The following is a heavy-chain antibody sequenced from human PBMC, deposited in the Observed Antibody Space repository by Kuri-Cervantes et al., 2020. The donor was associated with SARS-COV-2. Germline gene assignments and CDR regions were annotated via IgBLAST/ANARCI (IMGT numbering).Heavy chain of an antibody. J-gene: IGHJ4*02. CDR2: ISSSSSYI. CDR1: GFTFSSYS. V-gene: IGHV3-21*01. CDR3: ARDSAWLLPFDY. D-gene: IGHD3-22*01. Sequence: GESLKISCAASGFTFSSYSMNWVRQAPGKGLEWASSISSSSSYIYYADSVKGRFTISRDNAKNSLYLQMNSLRDEDTAVYYCARDSAWLLPFDYWGQGTLVTVSS.